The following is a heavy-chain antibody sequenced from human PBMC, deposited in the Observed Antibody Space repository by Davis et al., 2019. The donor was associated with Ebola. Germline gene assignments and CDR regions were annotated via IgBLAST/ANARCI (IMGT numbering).Heavy chain of an antibody. V-gene: IGHV7-4-1*02. D-gene: IGHD2-15*01. CDR1: GYTFTSYA. CDR2: INTNTGNP. J-gene: IGHJ4*02. CDR3: ARDRCSGGSCYLDY. Sequence: AASVKVSCKASGYTFTSYAMNWVRQAPGQGLEWMGWINTNTGNPTYAQGFTGRFVFSLDTSVSTAYLQISSLKAEDTAVYYCARDRCSGGSCYLDYWGQGTLVTVSS.